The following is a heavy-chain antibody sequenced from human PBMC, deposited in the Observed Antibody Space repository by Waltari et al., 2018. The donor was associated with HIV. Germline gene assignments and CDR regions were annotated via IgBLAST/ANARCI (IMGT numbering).Heavy chain of an antibody. Sequence: EVQLVQSGAEVKKHGESLKISCKGSGYSLTSYWIGWVRQMPGKGLERMGFIYRGASDTRYSRSIKGQLTNAADKSISAAYVQWRSLQASDTAMYYCARQLQYSSGWQNWFDPWGQGTLVTVSS. V-gene: IGHV5-51*01. CDR1: GYSLTSYW. CDR2: IYRGASDT. J-gene: IGHJ5*02. CDR3: ARQLQYSSGWQNWFDP. D-gene: IGHD6-19*01.